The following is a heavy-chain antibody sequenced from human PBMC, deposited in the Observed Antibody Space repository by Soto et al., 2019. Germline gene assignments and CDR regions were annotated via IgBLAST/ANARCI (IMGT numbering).Heavy chain of an antibody. CDR2: IKQDGSEK. CDR1: GFTFSSYW. J-gene: IGHJ5*02. V-gene: IGHV3-7*01. CDR3: AGGFGWISDR. D-gene: IGHD3-9*01. Sequence: GGSLRLSCAASGFTFSSYWMNWFRQAPGKGLEWVANIKQDGSEKLYVDSVKGRFTISRDNAKSSVYLQLDSLRVEDTAIYYCAGGFGWISDRWGQGTLVTVSS.